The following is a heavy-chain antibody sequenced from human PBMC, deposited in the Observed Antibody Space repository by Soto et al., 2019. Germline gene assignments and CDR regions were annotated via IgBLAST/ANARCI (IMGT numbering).Heavy chain of an antibody. CDR3: AKNQERELPRVIDF. D-gene: IGHD1-7*01. V-gene: IGHV3-23*01. J-gene: IGHJ4*02. CDR1: GLTFSNYA. Sequence: LRLSCSTSGLTFSNYAMSWVRQAPGGGLEWVSSMSGSSSTTYYADSVRGRFTISRDRSKNTLYLQMSSLRAEDTALYYCAKNQERELPRVIDFWGQGTLVTVSS. CDR2: MSGSSSTT.